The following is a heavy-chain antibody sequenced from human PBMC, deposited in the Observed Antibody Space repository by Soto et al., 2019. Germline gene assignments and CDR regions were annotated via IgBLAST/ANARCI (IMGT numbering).Heavy chain of an antibody. Sequence: ASVKVSCKASGYTFTSYYMHWVRQAPGQGLEWMGIINPSGGSTSYAQKFQGRVTMTRDTSTSTVYMELSSLRSEDTAVYYCARVQGALRYFDWPFDYWGQGTLVT. CDR1: GYTFTSYY. CDR3: ARVQGALRYFDWPFDY. CDR2: INPSGGST. J-gene: IGHJ4*02. V-gene: IGHV1-46*01. D-gene: IGHD3-9*01.